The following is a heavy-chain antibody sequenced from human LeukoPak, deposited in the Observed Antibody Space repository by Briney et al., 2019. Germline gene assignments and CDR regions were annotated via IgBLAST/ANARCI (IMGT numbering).Heavy chain of an antibody. D-gene: IGHD2-15*01. CDR2: IDPSDSYT. V-gene: IGHV5-10-1*01. Sequence: HGESLKISCKASGYSFTTYWISWVRQMPGKGLEWMGMIDPSDSYTNYSPSFQGHVTISSDKSISTAYLQWSSLKASDTAIYYCARLRCRGGSCYSVWDFWGQGTLVTVSS. CDR1: GYSFTTYW. J-gene: IGHJ4*02. CDR3: ARLRCRGGSCYSVWDF.